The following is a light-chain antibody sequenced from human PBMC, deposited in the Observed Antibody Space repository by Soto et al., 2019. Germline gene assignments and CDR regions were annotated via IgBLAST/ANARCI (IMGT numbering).Light chain of an antibody. CDR2: GAS. CDR3: QQYGSAPFT. J-gene: IGKJ3*01. Sequence: EIVLTQSPGTLSLSPGERATLSCRASQSVSFSYLAWYQQKPEQAPRLIIYGASSRATGIPDRFSGGGSGTDFTLTISRLEPEDVAVYYCQQYGSAPFTFGPGTKVDIK. CDR1: QSVSFSY. V-gene: IGKV3-20*01.